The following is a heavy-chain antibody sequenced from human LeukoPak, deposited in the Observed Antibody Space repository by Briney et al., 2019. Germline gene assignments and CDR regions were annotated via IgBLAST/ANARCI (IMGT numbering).Heavy chain of an antibody. V-gene: IGHV4-61*01. CDR2: IFYSGST. D-gene: IGHD3-3*01. J-gene: IGHJ5*02. Sequence: PSETLSLTCTVSGGSVSSGSYYWSWIRQPPGKGLEWIGYIFYSGSTNYNPSLKSRVTISIDTSKNQFSLKLSSVTAADTAVYYCARLGYDFWSGYYLSGSFDYWFDPWGQGTLVTVSS. CDR3: ARLGYDFWSGYYLSGSFDYWFDP. CDR1: GGSVSSGSYY.